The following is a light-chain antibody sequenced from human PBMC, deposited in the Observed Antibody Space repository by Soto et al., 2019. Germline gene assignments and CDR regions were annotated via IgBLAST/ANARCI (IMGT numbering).Light chain of an antibody. CDR1: ESISSH. Sequence: DIQMTQSPSSLSASVGDRATITCRASESISSHLNWYQQKSGRAPQLLIHAASTLQTGVPSRFSGSGSGTDFTLTISSLQPEDFATYYCQQSYSVPITFGQGTRLEIK. CDR2: AAS. V-gene: IGKV1-39*01. J-gene: IGKJ5*01. CDR3: QQSYSVPIT.